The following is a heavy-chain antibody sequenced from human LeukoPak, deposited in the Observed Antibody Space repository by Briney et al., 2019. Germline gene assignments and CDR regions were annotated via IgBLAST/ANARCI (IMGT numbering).Heavy chain of an antibody. CDR2: ISSSTWTI. D-gene: IGHD2-2*01. CDR3: ASGVVVPYFDY. V-gene: IGHV3-48*03. CDR1: GFPFSSCA. J-gene: IGHJ4*02. Sequence: GGSLRLSCAASGFPFSSCAMNWVRQAPGKGLEWVSYISSSTWTIYYADSVKGRFTISRDNAKNSLYLQMNSLRAEDTAVYYCASGVVVPYFDYWGQGTLVTVSS.